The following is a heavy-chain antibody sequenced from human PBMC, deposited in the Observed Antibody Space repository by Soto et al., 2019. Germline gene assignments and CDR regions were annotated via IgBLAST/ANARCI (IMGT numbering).Heavy chain of an antibody. D-gene: IGHD3-22*01. J-gene: IGHJ4*02. V-gene: IGHV3-23*01. CDR2: ISHDGGST. Sequence: GGSLRLSCAASAFTFSNYAMTWVRQSPGKGLEWVSSISHDGGSTYYTGSVKGRFTISRDNSKNTLYLQMNSLRAEDTAVYYCAKTSNGYPYYFDYWGQGALVTVS. CDR1: AFTFSNYA. CDR3: AKTSNGYPYYFDY.